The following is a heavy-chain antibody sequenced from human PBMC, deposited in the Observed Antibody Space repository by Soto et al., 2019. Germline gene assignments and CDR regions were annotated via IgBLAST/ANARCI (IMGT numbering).Heavy chain of an antibody. CDR2: ISSDGDNE. V-gene: IGHV3-30*03. Sequence: QVHLVESGGGVVQPGRSLGLSCEASGFTFVNNAMPWARKAPGKGLEWVAVISSDGDNEYYAADSVKGRFTISRDNSKNMLHLQLESLRLEDTAVYYCARVGTQYSTPPVDIDYWGQGTLVTVSS. J-gene: IGHJ4*02. CDR3: ARVGTQYSTPPVDIDY. D-gene: IGHD2-8*01. CDR1: GFTFVNNA.